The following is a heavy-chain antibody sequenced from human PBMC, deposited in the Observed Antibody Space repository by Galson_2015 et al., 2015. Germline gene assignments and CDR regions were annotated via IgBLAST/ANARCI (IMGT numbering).Heavy chain of an antibody. CDR1: GGSISGYY. CDR3: AKYISSGLDS. CDR2: IHSSGDT. D-gene: IGHD6-25*01. V-gene: IGHV4-59*01. J-gene: IGHJ4*02. Sequence: ETLSLTCLVSGGSISGYYWSWIRQPPGKGLEWIAYIHSSGDTSYNPSLKSRVTVSLDASKNQFSLNLKSVTAADTAVYYCAKYISSGLDSWGQGTLVTVSS.